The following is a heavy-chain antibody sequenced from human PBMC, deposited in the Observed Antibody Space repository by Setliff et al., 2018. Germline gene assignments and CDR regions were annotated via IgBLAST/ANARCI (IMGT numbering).Heavy chain of an antibody. V-gene: IGHV4-34*01. J-gene: IGHJ5*02. CDR1: GGSFSGYF. CDR2: INYSGRT. D-gene: IGHD1-26*01. Sequence: SETLSLTCGVYGGSFSGYFWTWIRQPPGKGLEWIGEINYSGRTNYNPSFKSRVIISADTSKNQFSLKPTSVTAADAGVYYCARGAGGYSGNYYRWGQGALVTVSS. CDR3: ARGAGGYSGNYYR.